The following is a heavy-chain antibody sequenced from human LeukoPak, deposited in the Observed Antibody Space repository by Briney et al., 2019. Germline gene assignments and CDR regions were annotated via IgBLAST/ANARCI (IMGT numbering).Heavy chain of an antibody. CDR3: ARGPPYYLTIGYYHYGMDV. V-gene: IGHV4-34*01. J-gene: IGHJ6*02. Sequence: PSETLSLTCAVYGGSFSGYYWSWIRQPPGKGLEWIGEINHSGSTNYNPSLKSRVTISVDTSKNQFSLKLSSVTAADTAVYYCARGPPYYLTIGYYHYGMDVWGQGTTVTVSS. CDR1: GGSFSGYY. D-gene: IGHD3-10*01. CDR2: INHSGST.